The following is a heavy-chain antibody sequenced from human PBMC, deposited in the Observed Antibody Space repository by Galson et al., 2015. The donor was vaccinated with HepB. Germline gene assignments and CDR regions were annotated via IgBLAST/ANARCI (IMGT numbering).Heavy chain of an antibody. CDR1: GYTFTSYY. CDR2: INPSGGST. Sequence: SVKVSCKASGYTFTSYYMHWVRQAPGQGLEWMGIINPSGGSTSYAQKFQGRVTMTRDTSTSTVYMELSSLRSEDTAVYYCARDAPGVGATTDAFDIWGQGTMVTVSS. V-gene: IGHV1-46*01. D-gene: IGHD1-26*01. CDR3: ARDAPGVGATTDAFDI. J-gene: IGHJ3*02.